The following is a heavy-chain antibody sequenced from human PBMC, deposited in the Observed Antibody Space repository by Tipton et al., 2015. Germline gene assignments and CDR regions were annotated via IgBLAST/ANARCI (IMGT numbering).Heavy chain of an antibody. CDR3: ARTDALGHFDY. CDR2: ISYSGTT. D-gene: IGHD2-8*01. J-gene: IGHJ4*02. V-gene: IGHV4-59*01. Sequence: LRLSCTVSGGSISSYYWSWIRQSPGKGLEWIGYISYSGTTNYNPSLKSRLTISVDTSKNQFSLRLSSVTAADTAVYFCARTDALGHFDYWGLGTLVTVSS. CDR1: GGSISSYY.